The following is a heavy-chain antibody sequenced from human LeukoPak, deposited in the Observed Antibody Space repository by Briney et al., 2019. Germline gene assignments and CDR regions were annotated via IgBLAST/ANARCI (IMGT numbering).Heavy chain of an antibody. D-gene: IGHD6-13*01. CDR2: IYPGDSDT. V-gene: IGHV5-51*01. CDR3: AKLGTYSSSWYGFVDY. Sequence: GESLQISCKGSGYSFSNYWIGWVRQMPGKGLEWMGIIYPGDSDTRYSPSFQGQVTISVDKSIRTAYLQWRSLKASDTAMYYCAKLGTYSSSWYGFVDYWGQGALVTVSS. J-gene: IGHJ4*02. CDR1: GYSFSNYW.